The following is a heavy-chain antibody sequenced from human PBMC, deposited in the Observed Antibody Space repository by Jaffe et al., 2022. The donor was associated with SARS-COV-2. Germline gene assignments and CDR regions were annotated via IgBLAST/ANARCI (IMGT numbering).Heavy chain of an antibody. CDR2: ISGSGGTT. D-gene: IGHD2-2*01. J-gene: IGHJ3*02. CDR3: AKQYCSTTSCRHLNAFDM. V-gene: IGHV3-23*04. CDR1: GFTFSSYA. Sequence: DVQLVDSGGGLVQPGGSLRLSCAASGFTFSSYAMSWVRQAPGKGLEWVSTISGSGGTTYYADSVKGRFTISRDNSKNTLYMQMSSLRVEDTALYKCAKQYCSTTSCRHLNAFDMWGQGTMVTVSS.